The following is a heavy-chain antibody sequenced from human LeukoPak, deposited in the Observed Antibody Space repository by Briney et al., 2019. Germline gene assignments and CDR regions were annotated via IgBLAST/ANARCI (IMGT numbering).Heavy chain of an antibody. CDR1: GGTFSIYA. D-gene: IGHD5-12*01. Sequence: SVKVSCKASGGTFSIYAMTWVRQAPGQGLEWMGRIIPILGIANYAQKFQGRVTIIADKSTSTAYMELSSLRSEDTAVYYCARDLYSGHEGNAFDIWGQGTMVTVSS. CDR2: IIPILGIA. CDR3: ARDLYSGHEGNAFDI. J-gene: IGHJ3*02. V-gene: IGHV1-69*04.